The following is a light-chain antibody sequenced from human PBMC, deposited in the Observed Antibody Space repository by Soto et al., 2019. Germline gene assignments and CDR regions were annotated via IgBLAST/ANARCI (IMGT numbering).Light chain of an antibody. CDR3: QQYGSSPLYT. J-gene: IGKJ2*01. CDR1: QSVSSIY. CDR2: DAS. Sequence: ESVLTQSPATLSLSPGERATLSCGASQSVSSIYLAWYQQKPGLAPRLLIYDASSRATGIPDRFSGSGSGTAFTLAMRRREPEDFAVYYCQQYGSSPLYTFGQGTKLEIK. V-gene: IGKV3D-20*01.